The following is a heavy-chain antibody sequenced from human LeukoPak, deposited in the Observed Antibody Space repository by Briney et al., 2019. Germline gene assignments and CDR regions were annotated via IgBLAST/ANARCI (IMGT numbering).Heavy chain of an antibody. CDR3: AKGRGFENYYYYGMDV. Sequence: GGSLRLSCAASGSTFDDCAMHWVRQAPGKGLEWVAGISWDSDYIGYADSVKGRFTISRDNAKHSLYLQMNRLRAEDTDLYFCAKGRGFENYYYYGMDVWGQGTTVTVSS. CDR1: GSTFDDCA. D-gene: IGHD6-25*01. J-gene: IGHJ6*02. CDR2: ISWDSDYI. V-gene: IGHV3-9*01.